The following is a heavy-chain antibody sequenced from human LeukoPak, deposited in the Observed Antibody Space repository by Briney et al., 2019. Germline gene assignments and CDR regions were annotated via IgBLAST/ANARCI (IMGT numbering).Heavy chain of an antibody. J-gene: IGHJ6*03. D-gene: IGHD3-10*01. CDR2: IKQDGSEK. V-gene: IGHV3-7*01. CDR1: GFTFSSDW. CDR3: TRLFTMVRGVITRTLNYYYYMDV. Sequence: PGGSLRLSCAASGFTFSSDWMSWVRQAPGKGLEWVANIKQDGSEKYYVDSVKGRFTISRDNAKNSLYLQMNSLRAEDTAVYYCTRLFTMVRGVITRTLNYYYYMDVWGKGTTVTVSS.